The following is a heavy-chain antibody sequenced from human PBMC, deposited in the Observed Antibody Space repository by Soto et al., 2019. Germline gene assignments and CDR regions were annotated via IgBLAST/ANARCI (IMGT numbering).Heavy chain of an antibody. CDR1: GYSFTSYW. V-gene: IGHV5-51*01. CDR3: ASTAAVPYYYYYGMDV. Sequence: GESLKISCKGSGYSFTSYWIGWVRQMPVKGLEWMGIIYPGDSDTRYSPSFQGQVTISADKSISTAYLQWSSLKASDTAMYYCASTAAVPYYYYYGMDVWGQGTTVTVSS. J-gene: IGHJ6*02. CDR2: IYPGDSDT. D-gene: IGHD6-13*01.